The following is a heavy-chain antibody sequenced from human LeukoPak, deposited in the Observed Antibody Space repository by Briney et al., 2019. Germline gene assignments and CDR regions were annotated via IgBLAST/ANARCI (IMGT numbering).Heavy chain of an antibody. CDR2: IYYTGST. D-gene: IGHD5-12*01. CDR3: ASHGSSGHDPLT. CDR1: GDSIRSYY. J-gene: IGHJ4*01. Sequence: SETLSLTCTVSGDSIRSYYWNWIRRPPGKGLEWIGYIYYTGSTSYNPSLKSRVTISLDTSKSQFSLRLTSMTAADTAVYYCASHGSSGHDPLTWGQGTLVSVSS. V-gene: IGHV4-59*08.